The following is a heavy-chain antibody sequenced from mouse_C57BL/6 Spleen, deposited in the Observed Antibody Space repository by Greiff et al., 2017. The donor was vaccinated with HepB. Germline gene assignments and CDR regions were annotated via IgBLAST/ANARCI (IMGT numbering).Heavy chain of an antibody. D-gene: IGHD3-1*01. CDR2: ISSGSSTI. V-gene: IGHV5-17*01. CDR3: ARGGYHWGYFDV. J-gene: IGHJ1*03. CDR1: GFTFSDYG. Sequence: EVKLVESGGGLVKPGGSLKLSCAASGFTFSDYGMHWVRQAPEKGLEWVAYISSGSSTIYYADTVKGRFTISRDNAKNTLFLQMTSLRSEDTAMYYCARGGYHWGYFDVWGTGTTVTVSS.